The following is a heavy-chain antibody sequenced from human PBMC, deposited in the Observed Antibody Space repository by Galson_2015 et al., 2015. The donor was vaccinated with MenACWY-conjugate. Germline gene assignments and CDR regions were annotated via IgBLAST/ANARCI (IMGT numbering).Heavy chain of an antibody. V-gene: IGHV6-1*01. CDR2: TYYRSQWNN. D-gene: IGHD1-26*01. J-gene: IGHJ4*02. Sequence: CAISGDSVSSNTAAWNWIRQSPSRGLEWLGRTYYRSQWNNDYTISVRGRMTINPDTSKNQVSLHLNSVTPGDTAVYYCAREESGTYSFAYWGQGTLVTVSS. CDR1: GDSVSSNTAA. CDR3: AREESGTYSFAY.